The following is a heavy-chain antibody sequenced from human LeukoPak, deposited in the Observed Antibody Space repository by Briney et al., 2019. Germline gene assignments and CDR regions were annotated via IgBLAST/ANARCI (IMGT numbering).Heavy chain of an antibody. D-gene: IGHD6-13*01. V-gene: IGHV3-33*01. CDR1: GFTFSSYG. CDR3: ARDLYSSSWYGAFDI. J-gene: IGHJ3*02. CDR2: IWYDGSNK. Sequence: GGSLRLSCAASGFTFSSYGMHWVRQAPGKGLEWVAVIWYDGSNKYYADSVKGRFTISRDNSENTLYLQMNSLRAEDTAVYYCARDLYSSSWYGAFDIWGQGTMVTVSS.